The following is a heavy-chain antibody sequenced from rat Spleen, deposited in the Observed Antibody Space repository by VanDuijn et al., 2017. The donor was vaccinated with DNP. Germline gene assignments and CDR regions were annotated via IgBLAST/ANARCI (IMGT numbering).Heavy chain of an antibody. V-gene: IGHV5S10*01. D-gene: IGHD1-3*01. J-gene: IGHJ2*01. CDR2: IIYDGSRT. CDR3: TRERRITVATTDYFDY. Sequence: EVQLVESGGGLVQPGRSLKLSCAASGFTFSHYNMAWVRQAPKTGLEWVANIIYDGSRTHYRDSVKGRFTISRDNAKNTLYLQMDSLRSEDTATYHCTRERRITVATTDYFDYWGQGVMVTVSS. CDR1: GFTFSHYN.